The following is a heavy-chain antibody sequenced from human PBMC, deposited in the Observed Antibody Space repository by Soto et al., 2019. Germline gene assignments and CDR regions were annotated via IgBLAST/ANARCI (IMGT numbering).Heavy chain of an antibody. J-gene: IGHJ5*02. CDR1: GFTFSGSA. CDR2: IRSKTNSYAT. CDR3: TRDPRNYYDSIGSANWFDP. V-gene: IGHV3-73*01. D-gene: IGHD3-22*01. Sequence: GGALRLCCAASGFTFSGSAMHWVRQASGKGLEWVGRIRSKTNSYATAYAASVKGRFTISRDDSKDTAYLQMNSLKTEDTAVYSCTRDPRNYYDSIGSANWFDPWGQGTLVTVSS.